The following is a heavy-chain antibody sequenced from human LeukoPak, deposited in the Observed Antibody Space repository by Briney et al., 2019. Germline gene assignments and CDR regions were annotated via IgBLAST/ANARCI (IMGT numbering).Heavy chain of an antibody. Sequence: GGSLRLSCAASGFTFSDYYMSWLRQAPGKGLEWVSYISSSGSTIYYADSVKGRFTISRDNAKNSLYLQMNSLRAEDTAVYYCARDPPYYDSSGYYYTYSGSCDYWGQGTLVTVSS. J-gene: IGHJ4*02. CDR1: GFTFSDYY. D-gene: IGHD3-22*01. CDR3: ARDPPYYDSSGYYYTYSGSCDY. CDR2: ISSSGSTI. V-gene: IGHV3-11*04.